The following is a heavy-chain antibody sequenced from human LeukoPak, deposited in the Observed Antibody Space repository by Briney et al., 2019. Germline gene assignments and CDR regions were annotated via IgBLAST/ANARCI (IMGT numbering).Heavy chain of an antibody. V-gene: IGHV3-21*01. CDR1: GFTFSSYS. Sequence: GGSLRLSCAASGFTFSSYSMNWVRQAPGKGLEWVSSISSSSSYIYYADSVKGRFTISRDNAKNSVFLQMNSLRVEDTAVYYCAALVTMVRGVHNFDYWGQGTLVTVSS. CDR2: ISSSSSYI. D-gene: IGHD3-10*01. CDR3: AALVTMVRGVHNFDY. J-gene: IGHJ4*02.